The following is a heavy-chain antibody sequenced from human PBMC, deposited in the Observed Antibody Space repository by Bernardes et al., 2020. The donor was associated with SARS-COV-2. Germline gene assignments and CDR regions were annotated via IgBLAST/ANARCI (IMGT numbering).Heavy chain of an antibody. CDR1: GFTFSNAW. CDR2: IKSKTDGGTT. V-gene: IGHV3-15*01. CDR3: TTGGAITIFGVVIVMDAFDI. Sequence: GGSLRLSCAASGFTFSNAWMSWVRQAPGKGLEWVGRIKSKTDGGTTDYAAPVKGRFTISRDDSKNTLYLQMNSLKTEDTAEYYCTTGGAITIFGVVIVMDAFDIWGQGTMVTVSS. J-gene: IGHJ3*02. D-gene: IGHD3-3*01.